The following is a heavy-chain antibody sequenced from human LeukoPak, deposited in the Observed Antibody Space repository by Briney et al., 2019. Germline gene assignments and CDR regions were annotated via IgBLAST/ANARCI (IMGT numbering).Heavy chain of an antibody. Sequence: GGSLRLSCAASGFTFSDYYMSWIRQAPGKGLEWVSYISSSGSTIYYADSVKGRFTISGDTPKNTLYLQMNSLRDEDTDVYYCASWPVGWYGEDSWGQGTLVTVSS. D-gene: IGHD6-19*01. V-gene: IGHV3-11*01. CDR3: ASWPVGWYGEDS. CDR2: ISSSGSTI. CDR1: GFTFSDYY. J-gene: IGHJ4*02.